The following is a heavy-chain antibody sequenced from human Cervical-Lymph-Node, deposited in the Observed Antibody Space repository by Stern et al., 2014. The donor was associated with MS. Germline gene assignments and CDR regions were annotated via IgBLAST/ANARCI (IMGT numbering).Heavy chain of an antibody. CDR1: GYTFTSFT. D-gene: IGHD4-17*01. CDR3: ATSYVDFTGAYYYYGMDV. CDR2: FNADNGDT. J-gene: IGHJ6*02. V-gene: IGHV1-3*01. Sequence: QVQLVQSGAEMKKPGASVRVSCKASGYTFTSFTMHWVRQAPGQRLEWMGWFNADNGDTKYSQKFQDRVTFTRDTSASTVYMELSSLRSEDTAVYYCATSYVDFTGAYYYYGMDVWGQGTTVTVSS.